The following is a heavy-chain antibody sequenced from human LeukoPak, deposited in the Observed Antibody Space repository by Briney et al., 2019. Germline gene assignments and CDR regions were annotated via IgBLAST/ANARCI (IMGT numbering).Heavy chain of an antibody. Sequence: SETLSLTCTVSGGSISSYYWSWIRQPPGKGLEWIGYIYYSGSTYYNPSLSSRLTISVDTSKNQISLRLSSVTAADTAVYYCAREKKYCSTASCLDYWGQGTLVTVSS. CDR2: IYYSGST. CDR3: AREKKYCSTASCLDY. J-gene: IGHJ4*02. CDR1: GGSISSYY. D-gene: IGHD2-2*01. V-gene: IGHV4-59*12.